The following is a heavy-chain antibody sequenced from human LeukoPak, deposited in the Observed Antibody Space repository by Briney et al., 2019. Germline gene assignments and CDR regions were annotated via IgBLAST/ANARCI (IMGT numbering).Heavy chain of an antibody. D-gene: IGHD6-19*01. V-gene: IGHV4-61*02. CDR3: ARDAIAVAGHFDY. J-gene: IGHJ4*02. Sequence: PSETLSLTCTVSGGSISSGSYYWSWIRQPAGKGLEWIGRIYTSGSTNYNPSLKSRVTISVDTSKNQFSLKLSSVTAADTAVYYCARDAIAVAGHFDYWGQGTLVTVSS. CDR2: IYTSGST. CDR1: GGSISSGSYY.